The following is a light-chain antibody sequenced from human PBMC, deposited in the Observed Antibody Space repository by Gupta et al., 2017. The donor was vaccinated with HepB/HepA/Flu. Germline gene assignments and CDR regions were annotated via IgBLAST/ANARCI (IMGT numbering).Light chain of an antibody. V-gene: IGLV1-44*01. CDR3: AAWDDSLNGPV. CDR2: SNN. J-gene: IGLJ2*01. CDR1: SYNIGSNT. Sequence: QSVLTQPPSASWTPWQRVTISWPVSSYNIGSNTVNWYQQLPGTAPKLLIYSNNPRPPGVPDRFSGSKSGTSASLAISGLQSEDEADYYGAAWDDSLNGPVFGGGTKLTVL.